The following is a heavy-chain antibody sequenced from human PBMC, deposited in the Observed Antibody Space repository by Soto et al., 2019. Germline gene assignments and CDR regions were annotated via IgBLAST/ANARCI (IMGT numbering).Heavy chain of an antibody. J-gene: IGHJ4*02. CDR3: TIEGAYPGPDFDY. CDR2: TKNKANSYTT. V-gene: IGHV3-72*01. Sequence: AGGSLRLSCAASGFTFSDRYMDWVRQAPGKGLEWVGRTKNKANSYTTVYAASVKGRFTISRDYSRDSVYLQMNSLKTDDTAVYYCTIEGAYPGPDFDYWGQGTLVTVSS. D-gene: IGHD3-16*01. CDR1: GFTFSDRY.